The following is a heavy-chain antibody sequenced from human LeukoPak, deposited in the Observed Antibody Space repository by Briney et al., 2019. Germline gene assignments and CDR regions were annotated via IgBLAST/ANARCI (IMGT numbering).Heavy chain of an antibody. Sequence: GGSLRLSCAASGFTVSSNYVSWVRQAPGKGLEWVSVIYSGGSTYYADSVKGRFTISRDSPKNTLYLQMNSLRAEDTAVYYCARTWGPLRWYFDFWGQGTLVTVSS. J-gene: IGHJ4*02. D-gene: IGHD1-26*01. V-gene: IGHV3-66*01. CDR1: GFTVSSNY. CDR2: IYSGGST. CDR3: ARTWGPLRWYFDF.